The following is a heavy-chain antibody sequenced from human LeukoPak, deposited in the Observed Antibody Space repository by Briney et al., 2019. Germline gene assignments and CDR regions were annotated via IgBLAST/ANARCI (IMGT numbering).Heavy chain of an antibody. Sequence: GGSLRLSCAASGFTFSSYEMHWVRQAPGKGLEWVSYISSSADTIYYADSVKGRFTISRDNAKNSLYLQMNSLRAEDTAVYYCARKRIRGLDYWGQGTLVTVPS. CDR1: GFTFSSYE. V-gene: IGHV3-48*03. CDR3: ARKRIRGLDY. D-gene: IGHD3-10*01. CDR2: ISSSADTI. J-gene: IGHJ4*02.